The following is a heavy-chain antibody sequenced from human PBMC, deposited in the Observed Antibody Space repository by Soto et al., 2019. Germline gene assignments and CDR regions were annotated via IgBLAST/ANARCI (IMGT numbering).Heavy chain of an antibody. D-gene: IGHD2-21*02. CDR1: GFTFSSYA. CDR2: ISYDGSNK. Sequence: GGSLRLSCAASGFTFSSYAMHWVRQAPGKGLEWVAVISYDGSNKYYADSVKGRFTISRDNSKNTLYLQMNSIRAEDTAVYYCARDRVVTAILGDAFDIWGQGTMVTVSS. CDR3: ARDRVVTAILGDAFDI. V-gene: IGHV3-30*04. J-gene: IGHJ3*02.